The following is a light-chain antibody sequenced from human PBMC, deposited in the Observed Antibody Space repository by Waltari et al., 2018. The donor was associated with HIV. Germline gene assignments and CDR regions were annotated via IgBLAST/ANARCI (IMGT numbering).Light chain of an antibody. V-gene: IGLV2-8*01. CDR2: EVS. CDR3: SSYAGSNNFVV. J-gene: IGLJ2*01. CDR1: SSDVGGYNY. Sequence: QSALTQPPSASGSPGQSVTISCTGTSSDVGGYNYVSWYQQHPGKAPKLMIYEVSNRPSGVPDRSFGSKSGNTASLTVSGLQAEDEADYYCSSYAGSNNFVVFGGGTKLTVL.